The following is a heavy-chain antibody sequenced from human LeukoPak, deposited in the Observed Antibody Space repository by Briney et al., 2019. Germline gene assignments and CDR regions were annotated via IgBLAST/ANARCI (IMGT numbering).Heavy chain of an antibody. V-gene: IGHV3-53*01. CDR3: TRNWGSDNWFDP. CDR2: IYSGGSA. Sequence: GGSLRLSCAASGFTVSSNYMTWVRQAPGKGLEWVSVIYSGGSAYYADSVKGRFTISRDNSKNTLYLQMNSLRAEDTAVYYCTRNWGSDNWFDPWGQGTLVTVSS. CDR1: GFTVSSNY. J-gene: IGHJ5*02. D-gene: IGHD7-27*01.